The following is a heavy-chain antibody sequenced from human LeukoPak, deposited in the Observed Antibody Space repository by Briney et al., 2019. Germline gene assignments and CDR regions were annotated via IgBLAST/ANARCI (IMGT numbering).Heavy chain of an antibody. J-gene: IGHJ4*02. CDR2: IKSKTDDGTT. Sequence: GGSLRLSCAASGFTFTNAWMSWVRQAPGRGLEWVGRIKSKTDDGTTDYAAPVKGRFTISRDDSKNTLYLQMNSLKTEDTAVYYCTTPCGGDCYPSLRDYWGQGTLVTVSS. D-gene: IGHD2-21*02. CDR3: TTPCGGDCYPSLRDY. CDR1: GFTFTNAW. V-gene: IGHV3-15*01.